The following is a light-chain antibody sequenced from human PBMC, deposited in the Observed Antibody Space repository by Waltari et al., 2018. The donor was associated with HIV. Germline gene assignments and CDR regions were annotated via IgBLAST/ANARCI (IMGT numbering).Light chain of an antibody. CDR2: ELT. CDR1: RSDLVNYNY. Sequence: QSALTQPASVSGSPGQSITISCTGARSDLVNYNYVSWFRQHPGKAPTLMIYELTRRPSGVSNRFSGSKSGNTASLTISGLQAEDEADYYCCSYAGSSTFEVFGGGTKLTVL. V-gene: IGLV2-23*02. CDR3: CSYAGSSTFEV. J-gene: IGLJ3*02.